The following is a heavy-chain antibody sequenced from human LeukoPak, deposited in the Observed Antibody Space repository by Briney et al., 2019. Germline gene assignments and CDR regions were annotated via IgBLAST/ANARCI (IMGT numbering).Heavy chain of an antibody. J-gene: IGHJ4*02. CDR1: GYTFTSYY. V-gene: IGHV1-46*01. D-gene: IGHD1-1*01. CDR2: INPSGGST. CDR3: AGGRTRTKFDY. Sequence: ASVKVSCKASGYTFTSYYMHWVRQAPRQGLEWMGIINPSGGSTSYAQKFQGRVTMTRDTSTSTAYLQWSSLKASDTAMYYCAGGRTRTKFDYWGQGTLVTVSS.